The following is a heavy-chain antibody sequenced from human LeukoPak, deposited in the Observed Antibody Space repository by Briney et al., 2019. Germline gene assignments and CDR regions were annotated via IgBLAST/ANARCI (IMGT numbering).Heavy chain of an antibody. D-gene: IGHD5-12*01. CDR1: GGTFSNYA. CDR3: ARVSSVWIKDYYHYMDV. J-gene: IGHJ6*03. CDR2: IIPIFGTA. Sequence: SVKVSCKASGGTFSNYAISWVRQAPGQGLEWMGGIIPIFGTANYAQKFQGRVTITADKSTSTAYMELSSLRSEDTAVYYCARVSSVWIKDYYHYMDVWGKGTTVIVSS. V-gene: IGHV1-69*06.